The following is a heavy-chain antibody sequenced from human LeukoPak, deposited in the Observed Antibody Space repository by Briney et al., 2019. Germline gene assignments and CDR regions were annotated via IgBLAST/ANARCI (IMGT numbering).Heavy chain of an antibody. J-gene: IGHJ4*02. CDR2: ISGSGGST. V-gene: IGHV3-23*01. Sequence: GGSLRLSCAASGFTFSSYAMSWVRQAPGKGLEWVSAISGSGGSTYYADSVKGRFTISRDNSKNTLYLQMNSLRAEDTAVYYCAMASVSPPPGYYFHYWGQGTLVTVSS. CDR3: AMASVSPPPGYYFHY. D-gene: IGHD1-1*01. CDR1: GFTFSSYA.